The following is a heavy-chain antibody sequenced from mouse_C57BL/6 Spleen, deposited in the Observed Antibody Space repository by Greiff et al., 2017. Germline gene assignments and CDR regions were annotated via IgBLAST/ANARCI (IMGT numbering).Heavy chain of an antibody. CDR2: IDPSDSET. CDR3: ARGDYGNYAGFFDY. Sequence: QVQLKQPGAELVRPGSSVKLSCKASGYTFTSYWMHWVKQRPIQGLEWIGNIDPSDSETHYNQKFKDKATLTVDKSSSTAYMQLSSLTSEDSAVYYCARGDYGNYAGFFDYWGQGTTLTVSS. J-gene: IGHJ2*01. V-gene: IGHV1-52*01. D-gene: IGHD2-1*01. CDR1: GYTFTSYW.